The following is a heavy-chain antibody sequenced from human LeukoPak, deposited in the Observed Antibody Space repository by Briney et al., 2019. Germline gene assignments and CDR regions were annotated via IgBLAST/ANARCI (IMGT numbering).Heavy chain of an antibody. V-gene: IGHV3-23*01. Sequence: GGSLRLSCAASGFTFRSYAMSWGRQAPGKGLEWGSTIISSGGSTNYADSVKGRFTISRDNSKNTPYLKMNSLTAEDTAVYYCANLPFRFDRYFDWLLHERDAFDIWGQGTMVTVSS. CDR3: ANLPFRFDRYFDWLLHERDAFDI. CDR2: IISSGGST. CDR1: GFTFRSYA. J-gene: IGHJ3*02. D-gene: IGHD3-9*01.